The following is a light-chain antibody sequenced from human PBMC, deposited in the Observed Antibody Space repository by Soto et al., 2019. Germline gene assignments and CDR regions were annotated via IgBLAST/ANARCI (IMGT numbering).Light chain of an antibody. CDR3: VLYLGGGISV. V-gene: IGLV8-61*01. CDR2: NTN. Sequence: QAVVTQDPSFSVSPGGTVTLTCGLNSGAVSTSFFPYWYQQTPGQAPRTLIYNTNTRSSGVPDRFSGSILANKAALTITGAQADDESDYYCVLYLGGGISVFGGGTKVTVL. J-gene: IGLJ3*02. CDR1: SGAVSTSFF.